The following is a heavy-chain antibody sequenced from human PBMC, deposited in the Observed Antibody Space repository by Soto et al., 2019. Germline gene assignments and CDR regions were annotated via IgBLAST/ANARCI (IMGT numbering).Heavy chain of an antibody. CDR2: ISRSSNVI. CDR3: AKDPNGDYIGAFDD. D-gene: IGHD4-17*01. Sequence: EVQLLESGGDLVQPGGSLRLSCAASGFDFSNYAVTWVRQAQGKGLEWVSSISRSSNVIYYADSVKGRFIISRDNTKNTLYLQMNRLRAEDTARYYGAKDPNGDYIGAFDDWGQGTLVTVSS. V-gene: IGHV3-23*01. J-gene: IGHJ4*02. CDR1: GFDFSNYA.